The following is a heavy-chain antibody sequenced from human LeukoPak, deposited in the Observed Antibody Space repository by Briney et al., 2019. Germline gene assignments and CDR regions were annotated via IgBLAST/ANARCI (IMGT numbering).Heavy chain of an antibody. Sequence: PGGSLRLSCEVSGFTIRNQWMSWVRQAPGKGLEWVANIKEDGREKYYVDSVKGRFTISRDNAKNSLYLQMNSLRAEDTAVYYCAAAPQTYRYLGSWGPGTLVTVSS. V-gene: IGHV3-7*01. CDR2: IKEDGREK. J-gene: IGHJ4*02. D-gene: IGHD3-16*02. CDR1: GFTIRNQW. CDR3: AAAPQTYRYLGS.